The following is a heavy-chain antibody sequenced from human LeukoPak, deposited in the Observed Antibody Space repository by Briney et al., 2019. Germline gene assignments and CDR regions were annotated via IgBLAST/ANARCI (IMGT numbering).Heavy chain of an antibody. CDR3: ATGRLSGSYAIDAFDI. J-gene: IGHJ3*02. CDR2: INPNSGGT. Sequence: GASVKVSCKASGYTFTGYYMHWVRQAPGQGLEWMGRINPNSGGTNYAQKFQGRVTMTRDTSISTAYMELSRLRSDDTAVYYCATGRLSGSYAIDAFDIWGQGTMVTVSS. V-gene: IGHV1-2*06. CDR1: GYTFTGYY. D-gene: IGHD1-26*01.